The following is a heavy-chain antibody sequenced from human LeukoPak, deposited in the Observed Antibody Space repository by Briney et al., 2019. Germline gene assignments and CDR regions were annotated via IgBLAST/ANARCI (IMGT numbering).Heavy chain of an antibody. V-gene: IGHV4-38-2*01. J-gene: IGHJ3*02. CDR1: GYSISSGYY. CDR3: ARLKRDCSGGSCYWDAFDI. D-gene: IGHD2-15*01. CDR2: IYHSGST. Sequence: PSETLSLTCAVSGYSISSGYYWGWIRPPPGKGLEWIGSIYHSGSTYYNPSLKSRVTISVDTSKNQFSLKLSSVTAADTAVYYCARLKRDCSGGSCYWDAFDIWGQGTMVTVSS.